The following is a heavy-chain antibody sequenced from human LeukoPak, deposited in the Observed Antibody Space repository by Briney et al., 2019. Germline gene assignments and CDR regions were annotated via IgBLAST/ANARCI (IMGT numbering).Heavy chain of an antibody. CDR1: GFTFSSYS. CDR2: ISSSSSYI. V-gene: IGHV3-21*01. D-gene: IGHD3-22*01. J-gene: IGHJ4*02. Sequence: GGSLRVSCAASGFTFSSYSMNWVRQAPGKGLEWVSSISSSSSYIYYADSVKGRFTISRDNAKNSLYLQMNSLRAEDTAVYYCARLFHYYDSSGYYHYFDYWGQGTLVTVSS. CDR3: ARLFHYYDSSGYYHYFDY.